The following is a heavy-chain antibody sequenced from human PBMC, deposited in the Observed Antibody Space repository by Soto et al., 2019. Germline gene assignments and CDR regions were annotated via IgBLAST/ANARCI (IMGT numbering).Heavy chain of an antibody. Sequence: PSETLSLTCTVSGGSISSGDYYWSWIRQPPGKGLEWIGYIYYSGSTYYNPSLKSRVTISVDTSKNQFSLKLSSVTAADTAVYYCARTRLQSKRGGPWFDPWGQGTLVTV. J-gene: IGHJ5*02. CDR3: ARTRLQSKRGGPWFDP. V-gene: IGHV4-30-4*01. CDR2: IYYSGST. CDR1: GGSISSGDYY. D-gene: IGHD4-4*01.